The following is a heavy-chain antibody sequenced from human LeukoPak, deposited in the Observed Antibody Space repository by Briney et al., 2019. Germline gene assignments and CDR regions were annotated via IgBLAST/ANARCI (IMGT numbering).Heavy chain of an antibody. CDR1: GFTFRDYT. CDR3: AKDSPSRTATTEVPVDY. J-gene: IGHJ4*02. Sequence: GGSLRLSCAASGFTFRDYTMNWVRQAPGKGLEWVASISSSSSYIYFANSVRGRFTISRDNAKNSLYLQMNSLRAEDTAVYYCAKDSPSRTATTEVPVDYWGQGTLVTVSS. V-gene: IGHV3-21*01. CDR2: ISSSSSYI. D-gene: IGHD1/OR15-1a*01.